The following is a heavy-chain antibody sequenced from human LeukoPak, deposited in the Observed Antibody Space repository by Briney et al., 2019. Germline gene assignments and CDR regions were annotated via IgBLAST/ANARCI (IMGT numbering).Heavy chain of an antibody. J-gene: IGHJ4*02. CDR3: AKDRGSRDGYNSFDY. D-gene: IGHD5-24*01. Sequence: PGGSLRLSCAASGFTFSSYAMGWVRQAPGEGLEWVSAISGSGGTTYYADSVKGRFTISRDNSNNTLYLQMNSLRAEDTAVYYCAKDRGSRDGYNSFDYWGQGTLVTVSS. CDR1: GFTFSSYA. CDR2: ISGSGGTT. V-gene: IGHV3-23*01.